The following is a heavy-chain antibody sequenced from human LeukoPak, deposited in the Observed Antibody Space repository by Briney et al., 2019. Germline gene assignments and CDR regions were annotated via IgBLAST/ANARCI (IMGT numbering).Heavy chain of an antibody. V-gene: IGHV3-33*01. J-gene: IGHJ4*02. CDR2: IWYDGSNK. CDR1: GFTFSSYG. Sequence: PGGSLRLSCAASGFTFSSYGMHLVRQAAGKGLEWVAVIWYDGSNKYYADSVKGRFTISRDNSKNTLYLQMNSLRAEDTAVYYCARALVYWGQGTLVTVSS. CDR3: ARALVY.